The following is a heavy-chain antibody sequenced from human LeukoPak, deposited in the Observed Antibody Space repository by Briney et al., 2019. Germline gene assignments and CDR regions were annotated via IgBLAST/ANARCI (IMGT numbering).Heavy chain of an antibody. CDR2: ISAYNGNI. Sequence: ASVKVSCKASGYTFISYGITWVRQAPGQGLEWLGWISAYNGNIDYAQMLQGRVTLTTDTSTSTAYMEVRSLRSDDTAVYYCASMSGYYPSYYFDYWGQGTLVTVSS. V-gene: IGHV1-18*01. J-gene: IGHJ4*02. D-gene: IGHD3-3*01. CDR3: ASMSGYYPSYYFDY. CDR1: GYTFISYG.